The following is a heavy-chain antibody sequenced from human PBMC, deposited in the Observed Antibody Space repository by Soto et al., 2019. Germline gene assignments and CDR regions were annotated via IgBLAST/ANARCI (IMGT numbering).Heavy chain of an antibody. CDR3: ARGALPHSYGPTDFDY. J-gene: IGHJ4*02. V-gene: IGHV3-30*19. CDR1: GFTFSSYG. D-gene: IGHD5-18*01. Sequence: PGGSLRLSCAASGFTFSSYGMHWVRQAPGKGLEWVAVIWYDGSNKYYADSVKGRFTISRDNSKNTLYLQMNSLRAEDTAVYYCARGALPHSYGPTDFDYWGQGTLVTVSS. CDR2: IWYDGSNK.